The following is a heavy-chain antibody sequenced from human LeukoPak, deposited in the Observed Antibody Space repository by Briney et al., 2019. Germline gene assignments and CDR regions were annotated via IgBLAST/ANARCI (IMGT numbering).Heavy chain of an antibody. V-gene: IGHV1-8*01. CDR1: GYTFTSYD. CDR2: MNPNSGNT. J-gene: IGHJ5*02. D-gene: IGHD2-2*01. CDR3: ARALGYCSSTSCYLYWFDP. Sequence: GASVKVSCKASGYTFTSYDINWVRQATGQGLEWMGWMNPNSGNTGYAQKFQGRVTMTRNTSISTAYMELSSLRSEDTAVYYCARALGYCSSTSCYLYWFDPWGQGTLVTVSS.